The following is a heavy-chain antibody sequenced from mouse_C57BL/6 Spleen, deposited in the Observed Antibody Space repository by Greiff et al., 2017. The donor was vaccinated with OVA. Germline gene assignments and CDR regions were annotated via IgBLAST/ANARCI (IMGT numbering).Heavy chain of an antibody. CDR2: IDPENGDT. V-gene: IGHV14-4*01. J-gene: IGHJ4*01. CDR1: GFNIKDVY. CDR3: TYSNYSYAMDY. Sequence: EVQLQQSGAELVRPGASVKLSCTASGFNIKDVYMHWVKQRPEQGLEWIGWIDPENGDTEYASKFQGKATITADTSSNTAYLQLSSLTSEDTAVYYCTYSNYSYAMDYWGQGTSVTVSS. D-gene: IGHD2-5*01.